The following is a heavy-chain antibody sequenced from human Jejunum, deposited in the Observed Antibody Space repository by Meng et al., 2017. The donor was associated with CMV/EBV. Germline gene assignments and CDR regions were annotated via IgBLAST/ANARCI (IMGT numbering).Heavy chain of an antibody. CDR3: AIERGQQLVLFYLDY. J-gene: IGHJ4*02. CDR1: EFTFSLYE. CDR2: INSNGRTS. Sequence: EFTFSLYEMNWVRQAPGKGLEWVSYINSNGRTSHYADSVKGRFTISRDNSKNTLYLQMNSLRPEDTAVYYCAIERGQQLVLFYLDYWGQGTLVTVSS. V-gene: IGHV3-48*03. D-gene: IGHD6-13*01.